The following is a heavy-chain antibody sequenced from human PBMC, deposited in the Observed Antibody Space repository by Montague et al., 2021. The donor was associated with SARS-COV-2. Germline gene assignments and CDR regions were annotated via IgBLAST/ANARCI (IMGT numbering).Heavy chain of an antibody. D-gene: IGHD2-8*01. CDR1: GGSINNYY. V-gene: IGHV4-59*12. J-gene: IGHJ5*01. CDR2: IYYRGST. Sequence: SETLSLTCTVSGGSINNYYWSWIRQPPGKGLEWIGYIYYRGSTNYNPSLESRVIISVDTAKNQFSLKMSSVTAADTAVYYCARDVRCYWFDSWGQGTLVIVSS. CDR3: ARDVRCYWFDS.